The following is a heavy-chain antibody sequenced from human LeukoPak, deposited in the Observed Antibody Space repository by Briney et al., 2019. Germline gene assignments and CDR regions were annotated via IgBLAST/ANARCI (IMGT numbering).Heavy chain of an antibody. V-gene: IGHV3-74*01. CDR3: ARTGIAARPTVRFDP. CDR2: INSDGSST. Sequence: PGGSLRLSCAASGFTFSSHWMHWVRQAPGKGLVWVSHINSDGSSTNYADSVKGRFTISRDNAKNTLYLQMNSLRAEDTAVYYCARTGIAARPTVRFDPWGQGTLVTVSS. CDR1: GFTFSSHW. D-gene: IGHD6-6*01. J-gene: IGHJ5*02.